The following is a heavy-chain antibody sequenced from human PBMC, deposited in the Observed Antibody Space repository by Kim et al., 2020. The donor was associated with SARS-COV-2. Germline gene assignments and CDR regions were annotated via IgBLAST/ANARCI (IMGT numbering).Heavy chain of an antibody. Sequence: YYADSVKGRFTISRDNAKNSLYLQMNSLRAEDTAVYYCARDRYSGSYYVLWGQGTLVTVSS. D-gene: IGHD1-26*01. J-gene: IGHJ4*02. CDR3: ARDRYSGSYYVL. V-gene: IGHV3-21*01.